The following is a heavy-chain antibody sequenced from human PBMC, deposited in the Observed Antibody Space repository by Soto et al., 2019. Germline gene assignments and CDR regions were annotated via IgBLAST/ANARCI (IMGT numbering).Heavy chain of an antibody. CDR1: GGSISSSSYY. CDR3: ATQIYCSGGSCYSGFDY. D-gene: IGHD2-15*01. V-gene: IGHV4-39*01. Sequence: SETLSLTCTVSGGSISSSSYYWGWIRQPPGKGLEWIGSIYYSGSTYYNPSLKSRVTISVDTSKNQFSLKLSSVTAADTAVYYCATQIYCSGGSCYSGFDYWGQGTLVTVSS. J-gene: IGHJ4*02. CDR2: IYYSGST.